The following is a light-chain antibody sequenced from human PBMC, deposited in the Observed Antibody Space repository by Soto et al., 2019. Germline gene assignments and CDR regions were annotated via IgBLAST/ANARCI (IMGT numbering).Light chain of an antibody. CDR1: SRDVGGYNY. CDR3: SSYAGSNNYV. J-gene: IGLJ1*01. CDR2: EVS. V-gene: IGLV2-8*01. Sequence: QSALTQPPSASGSPGQSVTISCTGTSRDVGGYNYVSWYQQHPGKAPKLMIYEVSKRPSGVPDRFSGSKSGNTASLTVSGLQAEDEADYYCSSYAGSNNYVFGTG.